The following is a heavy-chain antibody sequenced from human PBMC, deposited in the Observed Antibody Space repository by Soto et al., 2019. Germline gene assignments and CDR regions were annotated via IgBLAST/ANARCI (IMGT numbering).Heavy chain of an antibody. V-gene: IGHV4-59*08. CDR2: IYYSGST. J-gene: IGHJ3*02. Sequence: SETLSLTCTVSGGSISSYYWSWIRQPPGKGLEWIGYIYYSGSTNYNPSLKSRVTISVDTSKNQFSLKLSSVTAADTAVYYCARHLHTGDGAFDIWGQGTMVTVSS. CDR1: GGSISSYY. D-gene: IGHD3-10*01. CDR3: ARHLHTGDGAFDI.